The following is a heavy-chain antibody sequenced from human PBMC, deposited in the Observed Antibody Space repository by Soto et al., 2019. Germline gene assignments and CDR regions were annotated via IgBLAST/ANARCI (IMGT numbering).Heavy chain of an antibody. V-gene: IGHV3-33*01. Sequence: QVQLVESGGGVVQPGRSLRLSCAASGFTFSSYGMHWVRQAPGKGLEWVAVIWYDGSNKYYADSVKGRFTISRDNSKNRLYLQMNSRRAEDTVVYYCARDENYDYVWGSYRSYYFDYWGQGTLVTVSS. J-gene: IGHJ4*02. CDR2: IWYDGSNK. CDR1: GFTFSSYG. CDR3: ARDENYDYVWGSYRSYYFDY. D-gene: IGHD3-16*02.